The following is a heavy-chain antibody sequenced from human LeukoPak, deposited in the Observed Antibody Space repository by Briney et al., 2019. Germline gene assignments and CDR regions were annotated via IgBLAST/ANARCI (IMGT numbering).Heavy chain of an antibody. CDR3: AKDMAPRYSSSWLDY. Sequence: GGSLRLSCAASGFTFDDYAMHWVRQTPGKGLEWVSGISWNSGFIGYADSVKGRFTISRDNAKNSLYLQMNGLRAEDMALYYCAKDMAPRYSSSWLDYWGQGTLVTVSS. CDR1: GFTFDDYA. D-gene: IGHD6-13*01. J-gene: IGHJ4*02. V-gene: IGHV3-9*03. CDR2: ISWNSGFI.